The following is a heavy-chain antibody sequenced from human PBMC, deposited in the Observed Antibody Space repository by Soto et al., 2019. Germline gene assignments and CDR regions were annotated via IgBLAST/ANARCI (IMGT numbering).Heavy chain of an antibody. D-gene: IGHD6-19*01. Sequence: QVQVQESGPGLLKPSEILSLTCTVSGVSVTSAGYHLTWIRQPPGKGLEWIGQTGSTNYNPSLKSRITISVDTSKNQFSLNLSSVTSADTAIYYCGVYKAGSGENGYCGQGTLVTISS. CDR2: QTGST. CDR1: GVSVTSAGYH. J-gene: IGHJ4*02. CDR3: GVYKAGSGENGY. V-gene: IGHV4-61*08.